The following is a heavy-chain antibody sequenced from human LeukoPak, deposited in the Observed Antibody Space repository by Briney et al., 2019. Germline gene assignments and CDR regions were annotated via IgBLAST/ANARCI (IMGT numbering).Heavy chain of an antibody. CDR1: GGSIGSSGYY. D-gene: IGHD2-2*02. CDR3: AREGRYCSSTSCYMENWFDP. J-gene: IGHJ5*02. Sequence: SETLSLTCTVSGGSIGSSGYYWVWIRQPPGKGLEWVANIYFNGNTYYNPSLKSRDTISLDTSKNHFSLRLTSVTAADTAVYYCAREGRYCSSTSCYMENWFDPWGQGTLVTVSS. CDR2: IYFNGNT. V-gene: IGHV4-39*07.